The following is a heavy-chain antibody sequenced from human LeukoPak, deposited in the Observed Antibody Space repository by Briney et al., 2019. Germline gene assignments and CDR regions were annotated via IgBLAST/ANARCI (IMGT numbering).Heavy chain of an antibody. CDR2: FDLEDGET. J-gene: IGHJ6*02. Sequence: GASVKVSCKVSGYTLTELSIHWVRQAPGKGLEWMGGFDLEDGETIYAQRFQGRVTMTEDTSTDTAYMELSSLRSEDTAVYYCATVKGQLVQYNYYGMDVWGQGTTVTVSS. V-gene: IGHV1-24*01. CDR1: GYTLTELS. D-gene: IGHD6-6*01. CDR3: ATVKGQLVQYNYYGMDV.